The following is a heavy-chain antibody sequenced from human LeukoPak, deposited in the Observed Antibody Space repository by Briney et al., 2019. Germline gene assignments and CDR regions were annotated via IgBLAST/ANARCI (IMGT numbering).Heavy chain of an antibody. CDR1: GGSISSGGYY. J-gene: IGHJ5*02. Sequence: SQTLSLTCTVSGGSISSGGYYWSWIRQHPGKGLEWIGYIYYSGSTYYNPSLKSRVTISVDTSKNQFSLKLSSVTAADTAVYYCARTGYDSSGYEVWFDPWGQGTLVTVSS. CDR3: ARTGYDSSGYEVWFDP. V-gene: IGHV4-31*03. CDR2: IYYSGST. D-gene: IGHD3-22*01.